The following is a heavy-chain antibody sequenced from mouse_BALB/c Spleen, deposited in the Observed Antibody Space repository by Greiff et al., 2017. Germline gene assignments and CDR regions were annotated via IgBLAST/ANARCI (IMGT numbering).Heavy chain of an antibody. CDR2: ISYDGSN. CDR1: GYSITSGYY. V-gene: IGHV3-6*02. J-gene: IGHJ1*01. D-gene: IGHD1-1*01. CDR3: ARAYDGSRYWYFDV. Sequence: EVQVVESGPGLVKPSQSLSLTCSVTGYSITSGYYWNWIRQFPGNKLEWMGYISYDGSNNYNPSLKNRISITRDTSKNQFFLKLNSVTTEDTATYYCARAYDGSRYWYFDVWGAGTTVTVSS.